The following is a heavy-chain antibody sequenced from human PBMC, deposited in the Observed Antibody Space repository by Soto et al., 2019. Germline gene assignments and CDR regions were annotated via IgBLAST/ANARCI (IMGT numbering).Heavy chain of an antibody. Sequence: QVQLQESGPGLVKPSQTLSLTCTVSGGSISSGGYYWSWVRQHPGKGLEWIGYLYYSGSTYYNPSLKRRVTISVDTSKNQYSLKLSSVTAADTAVYYCAREWVYGSGSPSYFDYWGKGTLVTVSS. D-gene: IGHD3-10*01. J-gene: IGHJ4*02. CDR2: LYYSGST. CDR3: AREWVYGSGSPSYFDY. CDR1: GGSISSGGYY. V-gene: IGHV4-31*03.